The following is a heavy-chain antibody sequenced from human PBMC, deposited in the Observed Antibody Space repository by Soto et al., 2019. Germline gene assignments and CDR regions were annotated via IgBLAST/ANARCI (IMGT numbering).Heavy chain of an antibody. CDR3: ARALGYSGYAGMDV. CDR1: GYTITSYG. Sequence: ASVKVSCKASGYTITSYGISWVRQAPGQGLEWMGWISAYNGNTNYAQKLQGRVTMTTDTSTSTAYMELRSLRSDDTAVYYCARALGYSGYAGMDVWGQGTTVTVSS. J-gene: IGHJ6*02. D-gene: IGHD5-12*01. CDR2: ISAYNGNT. V-gene: IGHV1-18*01.